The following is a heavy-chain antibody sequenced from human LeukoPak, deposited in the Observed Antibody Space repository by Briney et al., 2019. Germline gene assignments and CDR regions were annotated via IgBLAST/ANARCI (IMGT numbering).Heavy chain of an antibody. CDR1: GDSISNYY. CDR3: ARKGWVPYYFDY. J-gene: IGHJ4*02. V-gene: IGHV4-59*01. Sequence: SETLSLTCTVSGDSISNYYWSWIRQPPGKGLEWIGYISYSGSTNYNPSLKSRVTISVDTSKNQFSLKLTSVTAADTAVYFCARKGWVPYYFDYWGQGTLVTVSS. CDR2: ISYSGST. D-gene: IGHD1-26*01.